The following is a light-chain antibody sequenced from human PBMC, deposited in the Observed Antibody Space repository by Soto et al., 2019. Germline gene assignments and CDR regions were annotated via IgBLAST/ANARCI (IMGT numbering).Light chain of an antibody. J-gene: IGKJ4*01. CDR3: QQRTNWPRT. V-gene: IGKV3-11*01. Sequence: EIVLTQSPATLSLSPGERATLYCRASPSVSSYLAWYQQKPGQAPRLLIYDPSNRATGIPARFSGSGSGTDFNLTISSLEPEDIAVYYCQQRTNWPRTFGGGTKGEIK. CDR1: PSVSSY. CDR2: DPS.